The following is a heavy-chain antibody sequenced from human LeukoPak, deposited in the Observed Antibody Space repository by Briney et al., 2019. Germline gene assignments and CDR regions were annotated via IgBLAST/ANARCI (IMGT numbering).Heavy chain of an antibody. J-gene: IGHJ4*02. CDR2: ISGSGGNT. CDR3: ARRIYYDNSGYRY. CDR1: GFTFSSYA. Sequence: GGSLRLSCAASGFTFSSYAMSWVRQAPGKGLEWVSVISGSGGNTYYADSVKGRFTISRDNAKNSLYLQMNSLRAEDTAVYYCARRIYYDNSGYRYWGQGTLVTVSS. V-gene: IGHV3-23*01. D-gene: IGHD3-22*01.